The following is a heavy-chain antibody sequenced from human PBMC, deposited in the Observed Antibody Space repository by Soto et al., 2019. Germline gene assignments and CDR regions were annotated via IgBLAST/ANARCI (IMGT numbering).Heavy chain of an antibody. CDR1: GFSLSTSGVG. CDR2: IYWDDDK. J-gene: IGHJ3*02. Sequence: QITLKESGPPLVKPTQTLTLTCTFSGFSLSTSGVGVGWIRQPPGKALEWLALIYWDDDKRYSPSLKSRLTITKDTSKNQVVLTMTNMDPVDTATYYCAHRVAAAGTLDDAFDIWGQGTMVTVSS. D-gene: IGHD6-13*01. V-gene: IGHV2-5*02. CDR3: AHRVAAAGTLDDAFDI.